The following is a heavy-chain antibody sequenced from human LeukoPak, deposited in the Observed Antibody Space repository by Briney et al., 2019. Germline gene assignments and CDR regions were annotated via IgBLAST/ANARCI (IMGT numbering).Heavy chain of an antibody. CDR1: VGSFSGYY. V-gene: IGHV4-34*01. Sequence: SETLSLTCAVYVGSFSGYYWSWIRQPPGKGLEWIGDINHSGSTNYNPSLKSRVTISVDTSKNQFSLKLSSVTAADTAVYYCALALLYCSSTSCYFGDYYYGMDVWGQGTTVTVSS. D-gene: IGHD2-2*01. CDR2: INHSGST. J-gene: IGHJ6*02. CDR3: ALALLYCSSTSCYFGDYYYGMDV.